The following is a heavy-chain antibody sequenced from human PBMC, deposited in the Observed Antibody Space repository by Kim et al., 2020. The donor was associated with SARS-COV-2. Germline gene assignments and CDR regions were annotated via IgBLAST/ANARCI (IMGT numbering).Heavy chain of an antibody. D-gene: IGHD2-15*01. Sequence: NSNPCLRSRVTISVDTAKNQFSLKLSSVTAADTAVYYCAREVAATLALDYWGQGTLVTVSS. CDR3: AREVAATLALDY. V-gene: IGHV4-59*01. J-gene: IGHJ4*02.